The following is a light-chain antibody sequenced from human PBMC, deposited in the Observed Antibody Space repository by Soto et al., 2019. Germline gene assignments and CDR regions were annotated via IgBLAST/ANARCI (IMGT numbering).Light chain of an antibody. CDR1: SSNIGNNY. CDR2: DNN. V-gene: IGLV1-51*01. J-gene: IGLJ1*01. Sequence: QSVLTQPPSVSAAPGQKVTISCSGSSSNIGNNYVSWYQQLPATAPKLLIYDNNKRPSGIPDRFSGAKSGTSATLGITGLQTGDEADYYCGTLDSSLSAYVFGSGTKVTVL. CDR3: GTLDSSLSAYV.